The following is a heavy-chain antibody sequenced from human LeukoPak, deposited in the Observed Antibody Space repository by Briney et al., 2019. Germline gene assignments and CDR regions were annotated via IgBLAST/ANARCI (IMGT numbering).Heavy chain of an antibody. CDR1: GGSFSGYY. J-gene: IGHJ4*02. CDR3: ARGENFDY. Sequence: PSETLSLTCAVYGGSFSGYYWSWIRQPPGKGLEWIGEINHSGSTNYNPSLKSRVTISVDTSKNQFSLKLSSATAADTAVYYCARGENFDYWGQGTLVTVSS. CDR2: INHSGST. V-gene: IGHV4-34*01.